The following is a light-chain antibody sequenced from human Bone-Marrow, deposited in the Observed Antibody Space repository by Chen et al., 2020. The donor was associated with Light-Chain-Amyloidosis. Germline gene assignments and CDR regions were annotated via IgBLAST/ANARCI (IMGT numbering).Light chain of an antibody. Sequence: SYELTQPPSVAVSAGETASIPCAGDDLPTKYAYWYQQKPGQAPVLVIHRDTERPAGVSERFSGSTSGTTATLTISGVQAEDEADYHCQSADSSGTYEVVFGGGTKLTVL. V-gene: IGLV3-25*03. CDR3: QSADSSGTYEVV. J-gene: IGLJ2*01. CDR2: RDT. CDR1: DLPTKY.